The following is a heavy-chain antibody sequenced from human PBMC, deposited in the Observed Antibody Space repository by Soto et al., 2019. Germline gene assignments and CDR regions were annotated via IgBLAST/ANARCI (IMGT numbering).Heavy chain of an antibody. Sequence: SETLSLTCAVYGGSFSGYYWSWIRQPPGEGLEWIGDINHSGTTNNNPSLRSQVAISLDTSKNHFSLTLSSVTAADTAVYYCARGPSGDKVHYWGQGALVTVSS. J-gene: IGHJ4*02. D-gene: IGHD7-27*01. CDR3: ARGPSGDKVHY. V-gene: IGHV4-34*01. CDR1: GGSFSGYY. CDR2: INHSGTT.